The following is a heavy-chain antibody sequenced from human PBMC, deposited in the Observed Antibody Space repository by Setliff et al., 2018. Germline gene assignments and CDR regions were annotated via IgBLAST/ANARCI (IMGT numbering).Heavy chain of an antibody. J-gene: IGHJ6*03. V-gene: IGHV4-39*01. CDR1: GASINSSTFF. Sequence: PSETLSLTCIVSGASINSSTFFWGWIRQPPGKGLEWIGSIYYSGTTYYNPSVRSRVTISVDTSKNQFSLKLSSVTAADTAVYFCARRPYQHYDCSGYSVNYYMDVWGKGTTGTVS. CDR2: IYYSGTT. D-gene: IGHD3-22*01. CDR3: ARRPYQHYDCSGYSVNYYMDV.